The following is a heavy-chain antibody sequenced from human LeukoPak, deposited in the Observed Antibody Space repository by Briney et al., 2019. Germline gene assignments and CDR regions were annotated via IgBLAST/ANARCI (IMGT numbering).Heavy chain of an antibody. Sequence: PSETLSPTCAVYGGSFSGYYWSWIRQPPGKGLEWIGEINHSGSTNYNPSLKSRVTISVDTSKNQFSLKLSSVTAADAAVYYCASLGYSSSWHFHHFDYWGQGTLVTVSS. CDR2: INHSGST. J-gene: IGHJ4*02. CDR1: GGSFSGYY. V-gene: IGHV4-34*01. D-gene: IGHD6-13*01. CDR3: ASLGYSSSWHFHHFDY.